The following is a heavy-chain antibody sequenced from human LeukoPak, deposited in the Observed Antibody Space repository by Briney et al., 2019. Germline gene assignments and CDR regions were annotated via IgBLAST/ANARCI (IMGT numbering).Heavy chain of an antibody. V-gene: IGHV3-30-3*01. Sequence: GRSLRLSCAASGFTFSSYPLHWVRQAPGKGLEWVAVISTDGNNKDYADSVKGRFTISRDNSRNTLYLQMNSLRAEDTAVYYCARGGYYYGSGSSLMDWFDPWGQGTLVTVSS. J-gene: IGHJ5*02. CDR1: GFTFSSYP. D-gene: IGHD3-10*01. CDR2: ISTDGNNK. CDR3: ARGGYYYGSGSSLMDWFDP.